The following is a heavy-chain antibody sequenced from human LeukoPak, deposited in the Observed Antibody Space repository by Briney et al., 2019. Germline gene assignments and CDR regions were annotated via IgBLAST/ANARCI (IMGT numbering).Heavy chain of an antibody. CDR1: GGSISSGSYY. D-gene: IGHD6-13*01. CDR2: IYTSGST. J-gene: IGHJ5*02. V-gene: IGHV4-61*02. Sequence: SETLSLTCTVSGGSISSGSYYWSWIRQPAGKGLEWIGRIYTSGSTNYNPSLKSRVTISVDTSKNQFSLKLSSVTAADTAVYYCARAYSSSRTGHWFDPWGQGTLVTVSS. CDR3: ARAYSSSRTGHWFDP.